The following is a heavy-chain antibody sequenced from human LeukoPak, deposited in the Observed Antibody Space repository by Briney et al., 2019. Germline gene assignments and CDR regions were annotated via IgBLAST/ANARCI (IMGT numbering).Heavy chain of an antibody. J-gene: IGHJ4*02. D-gene: IGHD3-22*01. CDR2: IHYTGST. Sequence: PSETLSLTCTVSGGSISSYYWSWIRQSPGKGLECIGYIHYTGSTNYNPSLKSRVTISVDTSKNQFSLRLSSVTAADTAVYYCARVTGYMIEDYFDYWGQGTLVTVSS. CDR1: GGSISSYY. CDR3: ARVTGYMIEDYFDY. V-gene: IGHV4-59*01.